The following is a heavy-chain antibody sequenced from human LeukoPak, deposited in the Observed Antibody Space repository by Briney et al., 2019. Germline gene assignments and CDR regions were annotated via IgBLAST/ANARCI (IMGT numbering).Heavy chain of an antibody. Sequence: SQTLSLTCTVSGGSISSGGYYWSWIRQHPGKGLEWIGYIYYSGSTYYNPSLKSRVTISVDTSKNQFSLKLSSVTAADTAVYYCARFVAYYYDSSGPERAFDIWGQGTMVTVSS. CDR2: IYYSGST. D-gene: IGHD3-22*01. V-gene: IGHV4-31*03. CDR1: GGSISSGGYY. J-gene: IGHJ3*02. CDR3: ARFVAYYYDSSGPERAFDI.